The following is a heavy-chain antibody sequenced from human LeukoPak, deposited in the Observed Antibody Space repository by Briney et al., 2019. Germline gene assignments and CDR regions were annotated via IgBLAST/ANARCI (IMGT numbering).Heavy chain of an antibody. CDR2: MSPNNGTA. Sequence: VASVRVSCKASGYTFTNNEINWVRQASGQGLEWMGWMSPNNGTAGYAQKFQGRITMTRNTSISTAYMELRSLRSEDTAVYYCAREVPASTYYYYYMDVWGKGTTVSVSS. D-gene: IGHD2-2*01. V-gene: IGHV1-8*01. J-gene: IGHJ6*03. CDR1: GYTFTNNE. CDR3: AREVPASTYYYYYMDV.